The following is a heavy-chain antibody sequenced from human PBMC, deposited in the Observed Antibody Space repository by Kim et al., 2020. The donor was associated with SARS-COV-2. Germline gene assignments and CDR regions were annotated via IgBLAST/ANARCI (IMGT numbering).Heavy chain of an antibody. CDR3: ASSTPGIAAARLSAFDI. CDR2: IYPGDSDT. Sequence: GESLKISCKGSGYSFTSYWIGWVRQMPGKGLEWMGIIYPGDSDTRYSPSFQGQVTISADKSISTAYLQWSSLKASDTAMYYCASSTPGIAAARLSAFDIWGQGTMVTVSS. D-gene: IGHD6-13*01. J-gene: IGHJ3*02. V-gene: IGHV5-51*01. CDR1: GYSFTSYW.